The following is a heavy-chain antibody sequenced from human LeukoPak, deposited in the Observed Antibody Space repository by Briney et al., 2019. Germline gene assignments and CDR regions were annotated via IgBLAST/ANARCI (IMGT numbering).Heavy chain of an antibody. V-gene: IGHV4-4*07. CDR2: IFASGST. CDR3: ARVGDYYYYYMDV. CDR1: GGSISTNY. J-gene: IGHJ6*03. Sequence: SETLSLTCTVSGGSISTNYWSWIRQPAGKGLEWIGRIFASGSTNYNPSLKSRVTMSVDTSKDQFSLKLSSVTAADTAVYYCARVGDYYYYYMDVWGKGTTVTVSS. D-gene: IGHD4-17*01.